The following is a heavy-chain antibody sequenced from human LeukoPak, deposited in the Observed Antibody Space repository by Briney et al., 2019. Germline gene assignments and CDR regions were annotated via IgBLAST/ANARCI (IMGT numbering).Heavy chain of an antibody. Sequence: GGSLRLSCAASGFTFSSYAFNWVRQAPGRGLEWVSYISSSGSTIYYADSVKGRFTISRDNAKNSLFLQMNSLRVEDTAVYYCARVPVVGSYHDYWGQGTLVTVSS. CDR2: ISSSGSTI. CDR3: ARVPVVGSYHDY. J-gene: IGHJ4*02. V-gene: IGHV3-48*03. CDR1: GFTFSSYA. D-gene: IGHD3-10*01.